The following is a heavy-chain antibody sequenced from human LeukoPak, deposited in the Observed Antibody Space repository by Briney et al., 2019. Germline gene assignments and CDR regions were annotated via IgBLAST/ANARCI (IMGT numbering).Heavy chain of an antibody. J-gene: IGHJ3*02. V-gene: IGHV3-7*01. CDR2: IKHDGSDK. Sequence: GGSLRLSCVASGFMFSSYWMSWVRQAPGKGLEWVANIKHDGSDKYYVDSVTGRFTISRDNAKNSLSLQMNSLRVEDTAVYYCAGGDYADAFDIWGQGTMVTVSS. CDR1: GFMFSSYW. D-gene: IGHD4-17*01. CDR3: AGGDYADAFDI.